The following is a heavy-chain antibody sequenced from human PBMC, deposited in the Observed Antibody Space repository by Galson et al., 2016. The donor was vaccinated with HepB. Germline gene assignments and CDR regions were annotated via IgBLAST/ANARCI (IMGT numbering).Heavy chain of an antibody. CDR1: GSTSDHYA. D-gene: IGHD3-22*01. CDR3: AKDSGAYYYDSSGHRRNAFDI. Sequence: SLRLSCAASGSTSDHYAMHWVRQAPGKGLEWVSGISWNSGSIGYADAVKGRFLISRDNAKNSLYLQMNSLRAEDTALYYCAKDSGAYYYDSSGHRRNAFDIWGQGTVVTVSS. CDR2: ISWNSGSI. V-gene: IGHV3-9*02. J-gene: IGHJ3*02.